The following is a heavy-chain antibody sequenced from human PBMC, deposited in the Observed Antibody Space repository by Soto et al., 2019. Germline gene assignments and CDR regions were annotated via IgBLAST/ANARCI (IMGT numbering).Heavy chain of an antibody. Sequence: GASVKVSCKASGYTFTSYYMHWVRQAPGQGLEWMGIINPSGGSTSYAQKFQGRVTMTRDTSTSTVYMELSSLRSEDTAVYYCARGFIGDSSGYYSGLDWYFDLWGRGTLVTVSS. CDR1: GYTFTSYY. D-gene: IGHD3-22*01. CDR2: INPSGGST. V-gene: IGHV1-46*01. J-gene: IGHJ2*01. CDR3: ARGFIGDSSGYYSGLDWYFDL.